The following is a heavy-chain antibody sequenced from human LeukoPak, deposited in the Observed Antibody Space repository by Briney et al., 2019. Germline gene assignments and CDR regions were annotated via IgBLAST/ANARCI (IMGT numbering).Heavy chain of an antibody. D-gene: IGHD1-26*01. CDR3: AKDAGQWEPPSDAFDI. V-gene: IGHV3-30*18. Sequence: PGGSLRLSCAVSGFTFCSYGAHWVRQAPGPGLGWEAVISYDGSNKYYANSVKGQFTISRDNSKNTLYLQMNSLRAEDTAVYYCAKDAGQWEPPSDAFDIWGQGTMVTVSS. CDR2: ISYDGSNK. J-gene: IGHJ3*02. CDR1: GFTFCSYG.